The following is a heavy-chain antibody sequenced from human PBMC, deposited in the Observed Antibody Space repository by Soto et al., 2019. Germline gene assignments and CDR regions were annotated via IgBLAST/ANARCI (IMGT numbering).Heavy chain of an antibody. CDR1: GYTFTSYY. CDR2: INPSGGST. V-gene: IGHV1-46*01. CDR3: ARGGPARDYYDSSGYSHYFDY. Sequence: GASVKVSCKASGYTFTSYYMHWVRQAPGQGLEWMGIINPSGGSTSYAQKFQGRVTMTRDTSTSTVYMELSSLRSEDTAVYYCARGGPARDYYDSSGYSHYFDYWGQGTLVTVSS. J-gene: IGHJ4*02. D-gene: IGHD3-22*01.